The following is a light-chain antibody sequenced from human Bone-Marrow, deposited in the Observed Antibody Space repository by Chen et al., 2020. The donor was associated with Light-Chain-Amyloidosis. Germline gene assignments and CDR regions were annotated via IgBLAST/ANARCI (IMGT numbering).Light chain of an antibody. CDR1: DLPTKY. CDR3: QSADSSGTYGVI. Sequence: SYELTQPPSVSVSPGQTARITCSGDDLPTKYAYWYQQKPGQAPVLVIHRDTERPSGISERFSGSSSGTTATLTISGVQAVDEADYHCQSADSSGTYGVIFGGGTKLTVL. CDR2: RDT. J-gene: IGLJ2*01. V-gene: IGLV3-25*03.